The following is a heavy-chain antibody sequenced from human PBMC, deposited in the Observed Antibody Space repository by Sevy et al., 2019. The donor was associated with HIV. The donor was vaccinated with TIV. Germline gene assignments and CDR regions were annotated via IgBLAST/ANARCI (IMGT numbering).Heavy chain of an antibody. J-gene: IGHJ4*02. CDR2: ISSGGTIT. CDR3: ARVRYNYGSYYLDY. CDR1: GFTFSSYE. Sequence: GGSLRLSCAASGFTFSSYEMNWVRQAPGKGLEWVSHISSGGTITSHADSVKGRFTISRDNAKNSLYLQMNSLRAEDTAVYYCARVRYNYGSYYLDYWGQGTLVTVSS. V-gene: IGHV3-48*03. D-gene: IGHD5-18*01.